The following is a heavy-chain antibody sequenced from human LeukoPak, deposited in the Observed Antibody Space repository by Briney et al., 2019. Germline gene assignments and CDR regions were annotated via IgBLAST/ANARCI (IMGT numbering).Heavy chain of an antibody. Sequence: GGSLRLSCAASGFTFSSYAMHWVRQAPGKGLEWVAVISYDGSNKYYADSVKGRFTISRDNSKNTLYLQMNSLRAEDTAVYYCARSEMATTLYYLDYWGQGTLVTVSS. CDR2: ISYDGSNK. J-gene: IGHJ4*02. CDR3: ARSEMATTLYYLDY. V-gene: IGHV3-30*04. D-gene: IGHD5-24*01. CDR1: GFTFSSYA.